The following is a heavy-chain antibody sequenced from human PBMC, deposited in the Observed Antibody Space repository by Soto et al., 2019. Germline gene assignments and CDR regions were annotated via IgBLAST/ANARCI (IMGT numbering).Heavy chain of an antibody. CDR2: IYYSGST. CDR1: GGSISSYY. CDR3: ARQDEYYHYMDF. D-gene: IGHD2-2*01. J-gene: IGHJ6*03. Sequence: PSETLSLTCTVSGGSISSYYWTWIRQPPGKGLEWIGYIYYSGSTNYNPSLKSRVTISVAASKTQFSLKLSSVTAADTAVYYCARQDEYYHYMDFWGKGTSVTVSS. V-gene: IGHV4-59*08.